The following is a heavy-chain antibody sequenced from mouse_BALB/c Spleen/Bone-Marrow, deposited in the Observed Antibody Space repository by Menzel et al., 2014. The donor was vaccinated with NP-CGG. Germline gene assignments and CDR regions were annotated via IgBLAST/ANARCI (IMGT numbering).Heavy chain of an antibody. CDR1: GFNIKDTY. CDR2: IDPANGNT. Sequence: AQLKQSGAELVKPGASVKLSCTASGFNIKDTYMHWVKQRPEQGLEWIGRIDPANGNTKYDPKFQGKATITADTSSNTAYLQLSSLTSEDTAVYYCARWEYYAMDYWGQGTSVIVSS. D-gene: IGHD4-1*01. J-gene: IGHJ4*01. CDR3: ARWEYYAMDY. V-gene: IGHV14-3*02.